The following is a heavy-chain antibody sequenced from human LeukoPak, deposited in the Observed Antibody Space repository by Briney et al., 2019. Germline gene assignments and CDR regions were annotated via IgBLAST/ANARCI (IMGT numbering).Heavy chain of an antibody. V-gene: IGHV4-39*07. CDR3: ARGFATVTSPLQY. Sequence: SETLSLTCTVSGGSISSGSFYWGWIRQPPGKGLEWIGTIYYSGSTDYNPSLKSRVTISVDTSKNQFSLKLGSVTAADTAVYYCARGFATVTSPLQYWGQGTLVTVSS. CDR2: IYYSGST. CDR1: GGSISSGSFY. D-gene: IGHD4-17*01. J-gene: IGHJ4*02.